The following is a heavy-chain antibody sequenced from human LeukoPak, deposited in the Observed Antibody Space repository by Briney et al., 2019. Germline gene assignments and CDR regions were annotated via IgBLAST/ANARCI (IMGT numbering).Heavy chain of an antibody. J-gene: IGHJ4*02. CDR3: ARGGGYGQDFDY. CDR2: ISGSGSST. Sequence: GGSLRLSCAASGFTFSSYAMSWVRQAPGKGLEWVSAISGSGSSTYYADSVKGRFTISRDNSKNTLYLQMSSLRAEDTAVYYCARGGGYGQDFDYWGQGTLVTVSS. CDR1: GFTFSSYA. V-gene: IGHV3-23*01. D-gene: IGHD5-12*01.